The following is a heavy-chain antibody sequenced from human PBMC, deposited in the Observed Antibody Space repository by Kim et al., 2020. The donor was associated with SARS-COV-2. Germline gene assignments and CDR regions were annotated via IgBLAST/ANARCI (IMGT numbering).Heavy chain of an antibody. CDR3: AKGGHRYCSGGSCYYFDY. V-gene: IGHV3-30*18. D-gene: IGHD2-15*01. Sequence: GGSLRLSCAASGFTFSSYGMHWVRQAPGKGLEWVAVISYDGSNKYYADSVKGRFTISRDNSKNTLYLQMNSLRAEDTAVYYCAKGGHRYCSGGSCYYFDYWGQGTLVTVSS. J-gene: IGHJ4*02. CDR1: GFTFSSYG. CDR2: ISYDGSNK.